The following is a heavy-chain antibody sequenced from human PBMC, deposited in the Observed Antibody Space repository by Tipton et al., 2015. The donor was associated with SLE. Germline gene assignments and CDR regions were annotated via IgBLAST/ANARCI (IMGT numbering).Heavy chain of an antibody. V-gene: IGHV4-39*01. CDR1: GDSISSSSYY. Sequence: TLSLTCDVSGDSISSSSYYWAWLRPSPGKGLGWIGSISHRVGSDSNPSLESRVAISVDTSGTQFSLQLSSVTAADTAGYFCARIPSLIASTGLWGQGMLVTVSS. D-gene: IGHD2-8*01. J-gene: IGHJ4*02. CDR2: ISHRVGS. CDR3: ARIPSLIASTGL.